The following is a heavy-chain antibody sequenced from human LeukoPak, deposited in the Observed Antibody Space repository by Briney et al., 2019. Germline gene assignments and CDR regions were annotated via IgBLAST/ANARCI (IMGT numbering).Heavy chain of an antibody. V-gene: IGHV3-23*01. CDR2: ISGSGGST. CDR3: AKGSSGGEMATISH. D-gene: IGHD5-24*01. CDR1: GFTFSSYA. J-gene: IGHJ4*02. Sequence: PGGSLRLSCAASGFTFSSYAMSWVRQAPGKGLEWVSAISGSGGSTYYADSVKGRFTISRGNSKNTLYLQMNSLRAEDTAVYYCAKGSSGGEMATISHWGQGTLVTVSS.